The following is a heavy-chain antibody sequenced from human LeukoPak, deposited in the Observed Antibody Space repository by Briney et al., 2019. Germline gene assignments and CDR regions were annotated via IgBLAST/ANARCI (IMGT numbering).Heavy chain of an antibody. CDR2: IRYDGSNK. Sequence: GGSLRLSCAASGFTFSSYGMHWVRQAPGKGLEWVAFIRYDGSNKYYADSVKGRFTISRDNAKNSLYLQMNSLRAEDTALYYCARLAYSSNWYTDFWGQGTLVTVSS. D-gene: IGHD6-13*01. CDR3: ARLAYSSNWYTDF. CDR1: GFTFSSYG. J-gene: IGHJ4*02. V-gene: IGHV3-30*02.